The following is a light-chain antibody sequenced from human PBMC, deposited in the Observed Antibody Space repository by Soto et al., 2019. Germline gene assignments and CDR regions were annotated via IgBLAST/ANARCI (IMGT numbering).Light chain of an antibody. Sequence: EIVLTQSPATLSLSPGERATLSCRANQTVNNYLAWFQQKPGQAPRLLIYEASTRAAGIPARFSGSGSGTDFTLTISSLEPEDFAVYYCSHYGTSVPYTFGQGTKLEIK. CDR1: QTVNNY. CDR2: EAS. J-gene: IGKJ2*01. CDR3: SHYGTSVPYT. V-gene: IGKV3-11*01.